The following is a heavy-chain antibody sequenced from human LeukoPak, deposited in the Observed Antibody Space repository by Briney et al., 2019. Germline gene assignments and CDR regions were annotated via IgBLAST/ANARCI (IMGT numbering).Heavy chain of an antibody. V-gene: IGHV4-34*01. Sequence: SETLSLTCAVYGGSFSGYYWSWIRQPPGKGLEWIGEINHSGSTNYNPSLKSRVTISVDTSKYQFSLKLSSVTAADTAVHYCARAKWQLFDYWGQGTLVTVSS. CDR2: INHSGST. CDR3: ARAKWQLFDY. CDR1: GGSFSGYY. D-gene: IGHD1-26*01. J-gene: IGHJ4*02.